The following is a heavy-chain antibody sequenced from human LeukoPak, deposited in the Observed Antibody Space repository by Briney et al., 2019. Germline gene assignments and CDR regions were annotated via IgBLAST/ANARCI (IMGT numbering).Heavy chain of an antibody. J-gene: IGHJ1*01. D-gene: IGHD6-13*01. CDR3: ARDTYAGAAAGSRYFKH. Sequence: GASVKVSCKVSGYTLTELSMHWGRQAPGQGLEWMGGFIPIFGTANYAQKFQGRVTITADKSTSTAYMELSSLRSEDTAVYYCARDTYAGAAAGSRYFKHWGQGTLVTVSS. V-gene: IGHV1-69*06. CDR1: GYTLTELS. CDR2: FIPIFGTA.